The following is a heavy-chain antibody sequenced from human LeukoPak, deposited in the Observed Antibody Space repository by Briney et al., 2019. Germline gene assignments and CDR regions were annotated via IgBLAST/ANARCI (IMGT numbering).Heavy chain of an antibody. CDR2: IYPGDSDT. V-gene: IGHV5-51*01. Sequence: GESLKISCKGSGYSFTTNWIGWVRQMPGKGLEFVGVIYPGDSDTRYSPSFQGQVTISADKSISTAYLQWSSLKASDTAMYYCARLGYCSNGVCCTVDYWGQGTLVTVSS. CDR1: GYSFTTNW. D-gene: IGHD2-8*01. CDR3: ARLGYCSNGVCCTVDY. J-gene: IGHJ4*02.